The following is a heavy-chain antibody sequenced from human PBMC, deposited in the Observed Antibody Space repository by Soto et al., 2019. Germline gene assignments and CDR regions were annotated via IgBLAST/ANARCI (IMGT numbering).Heavy chain of an antibody. CDR1: GYTFTSYG. V-gene: IGHV1-18*04. J-gene: IGHJ4*02. CDR2: ISAYNGNT. CDR3: XXXXXIFDY. Sequence: QVQLVQSGAEVKKPGASVKVSCKASGYTFTSYGISWVRQAPGQGLEWMGWISAYNGNTKYAQKFQGRVTMTTDTXXXXXXXXXXXXXXXXXXXXXXXXXXXIFDYWGQGTLVTVSS.